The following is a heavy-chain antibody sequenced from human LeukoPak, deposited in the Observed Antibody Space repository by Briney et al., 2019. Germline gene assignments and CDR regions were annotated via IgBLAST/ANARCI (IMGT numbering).Heavy chain of an antibody. D-gene: IGHD1-26*01. CDR3: ARGGYSGTYYFDY. V-gene: IGHV1-18*01. Sequence: ASVKVSCKASSYTFTNYDINWVRQAPGQGLEWMGGISPYNGNTDYAQKLQGRVTMTTDTSTSTAYMELRSLRSDDTAVYYCARGGYSGTYYFDYWGQGTLVTVSS. CDR1: SYTFTNYD. CDR2: ISPYNGNT. J-gene: IGHJ4*02.